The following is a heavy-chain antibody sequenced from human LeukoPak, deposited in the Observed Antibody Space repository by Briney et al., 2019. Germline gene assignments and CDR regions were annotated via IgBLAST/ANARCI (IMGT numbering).Heavy chain of an antibody. V-gene: IGHV3-33*01. CDR1: GFTFSSYG. D-gene: IGHD2-2*02. J-gene: IGHJ3*02. Sequence: GGSLRLSCAASGFTFSSYGMHWVRQAPGKGLEWVAVIWYDGSNKYYADSVKGRFTISRDNSKNTLYLQMNSLRAEATAVYYCARWAVGYCSSTSCDIPSGAFDIWGQGTMVTVSS. CDR3: ARWAVGYCSSTSCDIPSGAFDI. CDR2: IWYDGSNK.